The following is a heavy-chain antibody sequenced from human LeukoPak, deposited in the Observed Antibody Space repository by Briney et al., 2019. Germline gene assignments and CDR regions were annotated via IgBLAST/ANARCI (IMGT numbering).Heavy chain of an antibody. CDR1: GYTFTSYD. D-gene: IGHD1-26*01. CDR2: MNPNSGNT. V-gene: IGHV1-8*01. Sequence: ASVKASCKASGYTFTSYDINWVRQATGQGLEWMGWMNPNSGNTGYAQKFQGRVTMTRNTSISTAYVELSSLRSDDTAVYYCARSGSIVGAVKLDYWGQGTLVTVSS. J-gene: IGHJ4*02. CDR3: ARSGSIVGAVKLDY.